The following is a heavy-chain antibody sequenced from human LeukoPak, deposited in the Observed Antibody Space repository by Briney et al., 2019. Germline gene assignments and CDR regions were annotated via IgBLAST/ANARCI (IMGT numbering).Heavy chain of an antibody. Sequence: PSQTLSLTCTVSGGSISSGGYFWSWIRQHPGKGLECIGYIYYSGSTYYNPSLRSRVTISVDTSKNQFSLKLSSVTAADTAVYYCARRYYDNSGYRYYFDYWGQGTLVTVSS. CDR1: GGSISSGGYF. CDR2: IYYSGST. V-gene: IGHV4-31*03. CDR3: ARRYYDNSGYRYYFDY. D-gene: IGHD3-22*01. J-gene: IGHJ4*02.